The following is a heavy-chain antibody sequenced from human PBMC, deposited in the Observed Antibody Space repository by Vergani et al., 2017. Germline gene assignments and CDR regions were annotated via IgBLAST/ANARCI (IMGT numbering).Heavy chain of an antibody. CDR2: IYSGGST. J-gene: IGHJ2*01. V-gene: IGHV3-53*01. Sequence: EVQVVESGGGLIQPGGSLRLSCAASGFTVSSNYMSWVRQAPGKGLEWVSVIYSGGSTNYADSVKGRFTISRDNSKNTLYLQMNSLRAEDTAVYYCARTAVTTPYWYFDLWGRGTLVTVSS. CDR1: GFTVSSNY. D-gene: IGHD4-17*01. CDR3: ARTAVTTPYWYFDL.